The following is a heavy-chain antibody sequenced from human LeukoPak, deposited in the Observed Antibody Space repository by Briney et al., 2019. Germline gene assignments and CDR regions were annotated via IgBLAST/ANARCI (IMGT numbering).Heavy chain of an antibody. CDR3: AKMSGYNSGWYDY. V-gene: IGHV3-9*01. J-gene: IGHJ4*02. D-gene: IGHD6-19*01. CDR1: GFTFDDYA. CDR2: ISWNSGNI. Sequence: GRSLRLSCAASGFTFDDYAMHWVRQAPGKGLEWVSGISWNSGNIGYADSVKGRFTISRDNAKSSLYLQMNSLRAEDTALYYCAKMSGYNSGWYDYWGQGTLVTVSS.